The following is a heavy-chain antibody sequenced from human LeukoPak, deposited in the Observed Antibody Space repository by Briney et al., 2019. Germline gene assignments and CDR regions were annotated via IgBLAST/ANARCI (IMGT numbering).Heavy chain of an antibody. J-gene: IGHJ4*02. CDR1: GGSISSYY. Sequence: SETLSLTCTVSGGSISSYYWSWIRQPPGKGLEWIGYIYYSGSTYYNPSLKSRVTISVDTSKNQFSLKLSSVTAADTAVYYCARTYYYDSSGYYPDYWGQGTLVTVSS. CDR2: IYYSGST. CDR3: ARTYYYDSSGYYPDY. V-gene: IGHV4-30-4*01. D-gene: IGHD3-22*01.